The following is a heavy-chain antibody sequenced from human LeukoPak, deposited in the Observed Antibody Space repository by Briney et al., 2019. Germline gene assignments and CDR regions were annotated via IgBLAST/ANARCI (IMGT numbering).Heavy chain of an antibody. Sequence: AASVKVSCKAPGYTFTGYYMHWLRQAPGQGLEWMGWINPNSGDTNYAQEFQGRVTMTRDTSISTAYMELTWLRSDDTAVYYCARDGTFGVISMPSDYWGQGTLVTVSS. CDR1: GYTFTGYY. D-gene: IGHD3-3*01. V-gene: IGHV1-2*02. CDR3: ARDGTFGVISMPSDY. J-gene: IGHJ4*02. CDR2: INPNSGDT.